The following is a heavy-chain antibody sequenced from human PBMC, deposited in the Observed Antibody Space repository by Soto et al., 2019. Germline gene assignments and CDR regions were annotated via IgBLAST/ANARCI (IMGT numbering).Heavy chain of an antibody. V-gene: IGHV3-30-3*02. J-gene: IGHJ4*02. CDR2: ISHDGINK. CDR1: AVRFNRYA. Sequence: FLRICFAASAVRFNRYAMNRVRQAAGKGLEWVALISHDGINKYYADSVRGRFTISRDSSTNTLYLQMNSLRAADTAVYYCGRCTSTSCHLGSDYWGQGTGVTGSA. CDR3: GRCTSTSCHLGSDY. D-gene: IGHD2-2*01.